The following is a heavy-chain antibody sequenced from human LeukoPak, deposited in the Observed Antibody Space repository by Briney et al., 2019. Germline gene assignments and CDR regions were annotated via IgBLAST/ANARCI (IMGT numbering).Heavy chain of an antibody. CDR3: ARHVATAGYYFDY. Sequence: SETLSLTCAVYGGSFSGYYRSWIRQPPGKGLEWIGEINHTGSTNYNPSLKSRVIISVDTSKNQFSLKLSSVTAADTAVYYCARHVATAGYYFDYWGQGTLVTVSS. V-gene: IGHV4-34*01. CDR2: INHTGST. D-gene: IGHD5-12*01. CDR1: GGSFSGYY. J-gene: IGHJ4*02.